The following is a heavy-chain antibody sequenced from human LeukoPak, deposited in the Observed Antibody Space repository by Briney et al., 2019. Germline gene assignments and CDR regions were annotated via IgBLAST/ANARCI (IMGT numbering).Heavy chain of an antibody. CDR2: FDPEDGET. J-gene: IGHJ4*02. CDR3: ATQARGYFYY. Sequence: ASVKVSCKVSGYTLTQLAMHWVRQAPGKGPEWMGGFDPEDGETVYAQKFQDRVAMTEDTSTDTANMELTSLASEDTAVYYCATQARGYFYYWGQGTLVTVSS. V-gene: IGHV1-24*01. CDR1: GYTLTQLA.